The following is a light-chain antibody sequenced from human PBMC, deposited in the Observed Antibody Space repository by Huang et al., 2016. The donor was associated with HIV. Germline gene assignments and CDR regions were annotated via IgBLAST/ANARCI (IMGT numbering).Light chain of an antibody. CDR2: GAS. V-gene: IGKV1-9*01. CDR3: QQLSTYPRT. J-gene: IGKJ1*01. Sequence: IPLTQSPSSLSASVGDRVTITCRASEGIGNYLAWYQQKPGKAPQLLVYGASTLQTGVPSRFSGTGAGTHFTLTISSLQPEDFATYYCQQLSTYPRTFGQGTKVEIK. CDR1: EGIGNY.